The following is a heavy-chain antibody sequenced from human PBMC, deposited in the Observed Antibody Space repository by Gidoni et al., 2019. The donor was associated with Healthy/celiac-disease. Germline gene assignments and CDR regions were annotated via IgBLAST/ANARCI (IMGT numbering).Heavy chain of an antibody. J-gene: IGHJ3*02. CDR3: ARDGDSSGYYGDDAFDI. Sequence: QVQLVVSGGGVVQPGRSLRLSCAASGCPFSSYGMHWVRQATGTGLEWVAVIWYDGSNKYYADSVKGRFTISRDNSKNTLYLQMNSLRAEDTAVYYCARDGDSSGYYGDDAFDIWGQGTMVTVSS. V-gene: IGHV3-33*08. D-gene: IGHD3-22*01. CDR1: GCPFSSYG. CDR2: IWYDGSNK.